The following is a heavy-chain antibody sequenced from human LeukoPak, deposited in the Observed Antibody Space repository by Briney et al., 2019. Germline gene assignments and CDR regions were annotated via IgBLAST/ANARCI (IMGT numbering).Heavy chain of an antibody. CDR2: TSAYNGNT. Sequence: ASATVSCKASGYTFTSYGISWVRQAPGQGLEWMGWTSAYNGNTNYAQKLQGRVTMTRDMSTSTVYMELSSLRSEDTAVYYCARDFGYYYGSGITGREVWFDPWGQGTLVTVSS. CDR1: GYTFTSYG. J-gene: IGHJ5*02. V-gene: IGHV1-18*01. D-gene: IGHD3-10*01. CDR3: ARDFGYYYGSGITGREVWFDP.